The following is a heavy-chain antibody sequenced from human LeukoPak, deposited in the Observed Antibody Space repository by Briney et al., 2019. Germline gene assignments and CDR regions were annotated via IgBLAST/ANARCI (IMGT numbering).Heavy chain of an antibody. D-gene: IGHD3-10*01. Sequence: SVKVSCKASGGTFSSYAISWVRQAPGQGLEWMGGIIPIFGTANYAQKFQGRVTITADESTSTAYMEVSSLRSEDTAVYYCATMVDYYGSGSPDAFDIWGQGTMVTVSS. CDR1: GGTFSSYA. CDR3: ATMVDYYGSGSPDAFDI. J-gene: IGHJ3*02. V-gene: IGHV1-69*13. CDR2: IIPIFGTA.